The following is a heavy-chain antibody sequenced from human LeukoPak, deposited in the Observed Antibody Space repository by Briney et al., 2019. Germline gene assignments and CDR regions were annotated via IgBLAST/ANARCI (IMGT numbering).Heavy chain of an antibody. Sequence: ASVKVSCKASGYTFTSYDINWVRQATGQGLEWMGWMNPNSGNTGYAQKFQGRVTITRNTSISTAYMELSSLSSEDTAVYYCARNPIRTYYDFWSGYSNWFDPWGQGTLVTVSS. CDR2: MNPNSGNT. V-gene: IGHV1-8*03. CDR1: GYTFTSYD. CDR3: ARNPIRTYYDFWSGYSNWFDP. D-gene: IGHD3-3*01. J-gene: IGHJ5*02.